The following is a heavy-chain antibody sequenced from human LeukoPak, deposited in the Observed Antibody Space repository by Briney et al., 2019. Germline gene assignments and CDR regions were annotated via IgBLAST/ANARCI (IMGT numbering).Heavy chain of an antibody. J-gene: IGHJ4*02. Sequence: SQTLSLTCTVSGGSISSGDYYWSWIRQPPGKGLEWIGYIYYSGSTYYNPSLKSRVTISVDTSKNQFSLKLSSVTAADTAVYYCARDHLCSGDSCYPDYWGQGTLVTVSS. CDR2: IYYSGST. CDR1: GGSISSGDYY. D-gene: IGHD2-15*01. CDR3: ARDHLCSGDSCYPDY. V-gene: IGHV4-30-4*01.